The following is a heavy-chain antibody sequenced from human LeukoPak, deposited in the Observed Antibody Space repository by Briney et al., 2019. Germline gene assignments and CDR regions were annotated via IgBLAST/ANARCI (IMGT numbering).Heavy chain of an antibody. Sequence: ASVKVSCKASGYALTSYAMHWVRQAPGQRLEWMGWINAGNGNTKYSQKFQGRVTITRDTSASTAYMELSSLRSEDTAVYYCARRFYYGSGSYYHDAFDIWGQGTMVTVSS. J-gene: IGHJ3*02. CDR2: INAGNGNT. D-gene: IGHD3-10*01. CDR3: ARRFYYGSGSYYHDAFDI. V-gene: IGHV1-3*01. CDR1: GYALTSYA.